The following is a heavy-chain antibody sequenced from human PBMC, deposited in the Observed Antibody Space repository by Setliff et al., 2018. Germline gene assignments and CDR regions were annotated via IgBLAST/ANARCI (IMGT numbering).Heavy chain of an antibody. V-gene: IGHV3-7*03. Sequence: GGSLRLSCTASGFTFNKHWMTWVRQAPGKGLGWVANIKQDGSEEYYVDSVRGRFTISRDNAHNSLYLQMNNLRVEDTAVYYCTTRYHNPGDGYMAVFDFWGQGSLVTVSS. J-gene: IGHJ4*02. CDR2: IKQDGSEE. CDR3: TTRYHNPGDGYMAVFDF. CDR1: GFTFNKHW. D-gene: IGHD2-21*01.